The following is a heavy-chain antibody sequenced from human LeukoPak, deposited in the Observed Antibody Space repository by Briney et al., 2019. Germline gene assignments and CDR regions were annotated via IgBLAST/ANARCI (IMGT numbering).Heavy chain of an antibody. CDR1: GFTFSSYA. D-gene: IGHD1-26*01. CDR3: ATALARVGATGDY. V-gene: IGHV3-23*01. Sequence: RGSLRLSCAASGFTFSSYAMSWVRQAPGKGLEWVSAISGSGGSTYYADSVKGRFTISRDNSKNTLYLQMNSLRAEDTAVYYCATALARVGATGDYWGQGTLVTVSS. J-gene: IGHJ4*02. CDR2: ISGSGGST.